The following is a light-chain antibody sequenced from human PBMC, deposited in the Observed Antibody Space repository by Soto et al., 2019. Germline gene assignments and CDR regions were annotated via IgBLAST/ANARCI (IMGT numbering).Light chain of an antibody. J-gene: IGKJ1*01. CDR1: QSISDW. CDR3: QQYNSYST. CDR2: KAS. V-gene: IGKV1-5*03. Sequence: DIQMTQSPSTLSASVGDRVTISCRASQSISDWLAWYQQKPGKAPKLLIRKASSSESGVPSRFSGSGSGTEFTLTISSLQPDDFATYYCQQYNSYSTFGQGTKVAI.